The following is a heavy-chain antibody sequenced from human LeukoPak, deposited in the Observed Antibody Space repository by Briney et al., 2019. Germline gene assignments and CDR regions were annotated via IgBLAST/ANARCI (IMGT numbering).Heavy chain of an antibody. J-gene: IGHJ4*02. CDR1: GYTFTDYS. CDR2: INPNNGGT. Sequence: ASVKVSCKASGYTFTDYSIHWVRQAPGQGLEWMGWINPNNGGTNYAQKFRGSVTMTRDTSISTVYMELSRLRSDDTAVYYCATGEVASGLDYWGQGTLVTVSS. CDR3: ATGEVASGLDY. D-gene: IGHD6-25*01. V-gene: IGHV1-2*02.